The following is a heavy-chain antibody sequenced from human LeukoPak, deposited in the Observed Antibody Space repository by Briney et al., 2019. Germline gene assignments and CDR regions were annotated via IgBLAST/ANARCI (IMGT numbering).Heavy chain of an antibody. V-gene: IGHV3-30*18. CDR1: GFTFSNYA. D-gene: IGHD6-13*01. CDR3: AKDRQLDNDNWFDP. Sequence: GGSLRLSCAASGFTFSNYAMSWVRQAPGKGLEWVAVISYDGSNKFYADSVKGRFTISRDNSKNTLYLQMNSLRAEDTAVYYCAKDRQLDNDNWFDPWGQGTLVTVSS. CDR2: ISYDGSNK. J-gene: IGHJ5*02.